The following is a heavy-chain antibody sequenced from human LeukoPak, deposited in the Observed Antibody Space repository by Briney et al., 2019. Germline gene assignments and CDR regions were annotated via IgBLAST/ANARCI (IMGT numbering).Heavy chain of an antibody. CDR2: ISGSGGST. Sequence: GGSLRLSCAASGFTFSSYGMSWVRQAPGKGLEWVSAISGSGGSTYYADSVKGRFTISRDNSKNTLYLQMNSLRVEDTAVYYCARDLRGNDYWGQGTLVTVSS. J-gene: IGHJ4*02. CDR3: ARDLRGNDY. V-gene: IGHV3-23*01. D-gene: IGHD3-16*01. CDR1: GFTFSSYG.